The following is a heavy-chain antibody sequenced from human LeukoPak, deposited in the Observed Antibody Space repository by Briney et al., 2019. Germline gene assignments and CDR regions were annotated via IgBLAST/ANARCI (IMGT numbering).Heavy chain of an antibody. CDR3: ARVQLAYDYVWGSYRYLGYFDY. CDR2: INHSGST. Sequence: PSETLSLTCAVYGGSFSGYYWRWIRPPPGKGLEWIGEINHSGSTNYNPSLKSRVTISVDTSKNQFSLKLSSVTAADTAVYYWARVQLAYDYVWGSYRYLGYFDYWGQGTLVTVSS. D-gene: IGHD3-16*02. J-gene: IGHJ4*02. CDR1: GGSFSGYY. V-gene: IGHV4-34*01.